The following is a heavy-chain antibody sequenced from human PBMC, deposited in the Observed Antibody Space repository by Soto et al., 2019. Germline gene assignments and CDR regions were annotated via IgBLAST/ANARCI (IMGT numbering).Heavy chain of an antibody. CDR3: ARDRGYSTFDF. J-gene: IGHJ3*01. Sequence: RGSLRLSCGASGFSFINYWMSWVRQSPGKGLEWVANTNEDESEKDYVDSVKGRFTISRDNAKISLFLQMNNLRVEDTAIYYCARDRGYSTFDFWGQGTVVTVSS. V-gene: IGHV3-7*01. CDR2: TNEDESEK. CDR1: GFSFINYW. D-gene: IGHD1-26*01.